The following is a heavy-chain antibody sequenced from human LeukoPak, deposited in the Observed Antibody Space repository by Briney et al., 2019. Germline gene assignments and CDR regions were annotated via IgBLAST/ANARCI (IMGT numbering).Heavy chain of an antibody. Sequence: PSETLSLTCVVHGGPFTGYYWTWIRQSPGKGLEFIGEINHSGTINYNSSLKRRVTISVDTSKNQFSLRLNSVTDADTAVYFCARGPITIYGIYMDVWGEGTTVTVSS. V-gene: IGHV4-34*01. CDR2: INHSGTI. D-gene: IGHD3-9*01. CDR1: GGPFTGYY. J-gene: IGHJ6*03. CDR3: ARGPITIYGIYMDV.